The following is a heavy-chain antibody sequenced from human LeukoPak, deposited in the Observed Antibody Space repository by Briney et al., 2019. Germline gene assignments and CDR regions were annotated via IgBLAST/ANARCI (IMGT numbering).Heavy chain of an antibody. Sequence: GGSLRLSCAASGFTFSSHGMHWVRQAPGKGLEWVAVISYDGSNKYYADSVKGRFTISRDNSKNTLYLQMNSLRAEDTAVYYCAKDHPVADYYDSSGLDYWGQGTLVTVSS. V-gene: IGHV3-30*18. CDR3: AKDHPVADYYDSSGLDY. J-gene: IGHJ4*02. CDR2: ISYDGSNK. D-gene: IGHD3-22*01. CDR1: GFTFSSHG.